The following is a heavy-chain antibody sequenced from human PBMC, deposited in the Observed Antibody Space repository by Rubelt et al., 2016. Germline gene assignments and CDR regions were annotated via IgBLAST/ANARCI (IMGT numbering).Heavy chain of an antibody. J-gene: IGHJ4*02. Sequence: EVRLVESGGGLVQPGGSLRLSCAASGFSFRSYSMNWVRQAPGKGLEWVSHISSSGSTIHYADSVKGRFTISRDNAKNSLYLQMNSLRAEDTAVYYCTTDLEPFDYWGQGTLVTVSS. D-gene: IGHD1-1*01. CDR3: TTDLEPFDY. CDR2: ISSSGSTI. CDR1: GFSFRSYS. V-gene: IGHV3-48*04.